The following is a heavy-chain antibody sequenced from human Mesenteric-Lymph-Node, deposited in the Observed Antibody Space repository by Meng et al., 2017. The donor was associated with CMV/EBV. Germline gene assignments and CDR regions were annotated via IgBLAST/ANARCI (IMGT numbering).Heavy chain of an antibody. CDR3: AREPWELLPPNHYYYYYGMDV. CDR2: FDPEDGET. Sequence: ASVKVSCKVSGYTLTELSMHWVRQAPGKGLEWMGGFDPEDGETIYAQKFQGRVTITTDESTSTAYMELSSLRSEDTAVYYCAREPWELLPPNHYYYYYGMDVWGQGTTVTVSS. CDR1: GYTLTELS. J-gene: IGHJ6*02. D-gene: IGHD1-26*01. V-gene: IGHV1-24*01.